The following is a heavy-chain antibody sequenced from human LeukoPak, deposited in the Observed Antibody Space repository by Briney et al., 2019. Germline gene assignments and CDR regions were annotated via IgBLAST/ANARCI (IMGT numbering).Heavy chain of an antibody. Sequence: SETLSLTCAVSGGSLSSYYWSWIRQPPGKGLEWIGYIYYSGTTNYNPSLKSRVTISVDTSKTQFSLKLRSVTAADTAVYYCARDRGYPGTHDAFDIWGQGTMVTVSS. D-gene: IGHD1-14*01. CDR1: GGSLSSYY. CDR3: ARDRGYPGTHDAFDI. V-gene: IGHV4-59*01. CDR2: IYYSGTT. J-gene: IGHJ3*02.